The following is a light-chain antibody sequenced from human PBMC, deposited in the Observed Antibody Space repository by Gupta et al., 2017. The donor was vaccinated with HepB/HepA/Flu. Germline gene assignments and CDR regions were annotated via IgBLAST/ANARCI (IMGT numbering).Light chain of an antibody. Sequence: DVVLTQSPLSLPVTLGQPASIPCRSSQSLVFSDGNTFLHWFQQRPGQSPRRLLYQVSKRDSGVPERFSGSGSGTDFTLRISRVEAEDVAIYYCVQGTHWPTFGGGTKVEIK. CDR2: QVS. CDR1: QSLVFSDGNTF. V-gene: IGKV2-30*01. J-gene: IGKJ4*01. CDR3: VQGTHWPT.